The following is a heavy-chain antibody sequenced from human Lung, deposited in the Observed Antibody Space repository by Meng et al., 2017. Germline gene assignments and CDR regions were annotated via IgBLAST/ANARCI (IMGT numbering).Heavy chain of an antibody. J-gene: IGHJ4*02. CDR2: ISYDGSNQ. D-gene: IGHD4-17*01. CDR1: GLNFSRNA. V-gene: IGHV3-30*01. CDR3: ARNNYGDYYFDY. Sequence: GHRLESGGAGVQPGRALDLPSAASGLNFSRNAMHGVRQAPGKGLEWVAAISYDGSNQHYADSVKGRFTISRDNSENTLYLQMNSLRADDTAVYYCARNNYGDYYFDYWGQGTLVTVSS.